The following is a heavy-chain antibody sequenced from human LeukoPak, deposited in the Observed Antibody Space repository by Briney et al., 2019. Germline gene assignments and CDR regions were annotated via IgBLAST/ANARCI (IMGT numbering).Heavy chain of an antibody. CDR3: ARDPSIIVVALPEGFDV. CDR1: GFTLRSYS. D-gene: IGHD3-22*01. J-gene: IGHJ3*01. Sequence: GGSLKLSCAASGFTLRSYSINWVRQAPGKGLEWVSYISSSGSTIYYADSVKGRFTISRDNAKNSLYLQMNSLRAEDTAVYYCARDPSIIVVALPEGFDVWGQGTTVTVSS. V-gene: IGHV3-48*01. CDR2: ISSSGSTI.